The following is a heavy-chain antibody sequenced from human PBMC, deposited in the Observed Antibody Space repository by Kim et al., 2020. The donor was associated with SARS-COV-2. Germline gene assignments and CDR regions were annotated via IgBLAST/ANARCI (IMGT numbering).Heavy chain of an antibody. D-gene: IGHD6-19*01. J-gene: IGHJ5*02. Sequence: GESLKISCKGSGYSFTSYWIGWVRQMPGKGLEWMGIIYPGDSDTRYSPSFQGQVTFSADKSISTAYLQWSSLKASDTAMYYCARAVADPWGWFDPWGQGTLVTVSS. CDR2: IYPGDSDT. V-gene: IGHV5-51*01. CDR3: ARAVADPWGWFDP. CDR1: GYSFTSYW.